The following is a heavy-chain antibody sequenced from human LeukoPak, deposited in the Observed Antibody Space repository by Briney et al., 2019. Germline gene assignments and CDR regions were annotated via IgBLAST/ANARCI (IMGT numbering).Heavy chain of an antibody. CDR3: ARAMYYYDSSGYYMLGY. CDR1: GYTFTGYY. Sequence: ASVKVSCKASGYTFTGYYMHWVRQAPGQGLEWMGWINPNSGGTNYAQKFQGRVTMTRDTSISTAYMELSRLRSDDTAVYYCARAMYYYDSSGYYMLGYWGQGTLVTVSS. CDR2: INPNSGGT. V-gene: IGHV1-2*02. J-gene: IGHJ4*02. D-gene: IGHD3-22*01.